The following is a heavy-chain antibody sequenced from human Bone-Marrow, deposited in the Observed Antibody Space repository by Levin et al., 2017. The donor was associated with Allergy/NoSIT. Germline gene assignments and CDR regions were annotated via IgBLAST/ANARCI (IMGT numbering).Heavy chain of an antibody. CDR2: IYTSGST. CDR1: GGSISSGNYY. V-gene: IGHV4-61*02. J-gene: IGHJ6*03. CDR3: ARVGHVTEGSGTSWCSFPYYYMDV. Sequence: SQTLSLTRTVSGGSISSGNYYWSWIRQPAGERLEWIGRIYTSGSTNYNPSLKSRVTISLDTSKNQFSLKLTSVTAADTAVYYCARVGHVTEGSGTSWCSFPYYYMDVWGKGTTVTVSS. D-gene: IGHD3-10*01.